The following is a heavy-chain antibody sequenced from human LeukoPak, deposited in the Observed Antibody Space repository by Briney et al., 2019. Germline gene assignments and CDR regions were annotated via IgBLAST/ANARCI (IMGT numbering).Heavy chain of an antibody. V-gene: IGHV1-2*02. CDR1: GYTFTGYY. D-gene: IGHD3-3*01. CDR3: ARDRSYYDFWSGYPSNWFDP. J-gene: IGHJ5*02. Sequence: ASVKVSCKASGYTFTGYYMHWVRQAPGQGLEWMGWINPNSGGTNYAQKFQGRVTMTRDTSISTAYMELSRLRSDDTAVYYCARDRSYYDFWSGYPSNWFDPWGQGILVTVSS. CDR2: INPNSGGT.